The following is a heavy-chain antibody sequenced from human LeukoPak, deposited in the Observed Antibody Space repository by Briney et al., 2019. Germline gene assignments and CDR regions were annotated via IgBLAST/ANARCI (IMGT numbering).Heavy chain of an antibody. CDR2: ISVSGENT. CDR1: GFTFSTYA. V-gene: IGHV3-23*01. D-gene: IGHD3-10*01. Sequence: GGSLRLSCAASGFTFSTYAMTWVRQAPGKGLQWVSTISVSGENTYYADSVKGRFTISRDISKSTLYLQMNSLRDEDTALYYCAKYGSGTYYNGLHWGQGTLVTVST. CDR3: AKYGSGTYYNGLH. J-gene: IGHJ4*02.